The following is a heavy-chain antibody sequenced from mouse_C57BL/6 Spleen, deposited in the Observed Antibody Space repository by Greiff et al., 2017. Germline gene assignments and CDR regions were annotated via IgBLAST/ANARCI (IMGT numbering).Heavy chain of an antibody. CDR3: ARHEGDYYGSSYPYAMDY. CDR2: FYPGSGSI. Sequence: VKLQESGAELVKPGASVKLSCKASGYTFTEYTIHWVKQRSGQGLEWIGWFYPGSGSIKYNEKFKDKATLTADKSSSTVYMELSRLTSEDSAVYFCARHEGDYYGSSYPYAMDYWGQGTSVTVSS. CDR1: GYTFTEYT. V-gene: IGHV1-62-2*01. D-gene: IGHD1-1*01. J-gene: IGHJ4*01.